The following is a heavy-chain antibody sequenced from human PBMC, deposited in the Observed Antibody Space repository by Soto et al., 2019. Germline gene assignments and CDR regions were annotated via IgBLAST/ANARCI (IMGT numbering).Heavy chain of an antibody. D-gene: IGHD6-19*01. J-gene: IGHJ6*02. CDR3: ARGIEGRYAGRYYYGMDV. V-gene: IGHV4-61*01. Sequence: QVQLQQSGPGLVKPSETLSLPSTVSGGSVSSGSYYWSWIRQPPGKVLEWIGYIYYSGSTNHNPSLKRRVTRAVHTCKNQCALKLSSVTAADRAVYYCARGIEGRYAGRYYYGMDVWGQGTTVTVSS. CDR1: GGSVSSGSYY. CDR2: IYYSGST.